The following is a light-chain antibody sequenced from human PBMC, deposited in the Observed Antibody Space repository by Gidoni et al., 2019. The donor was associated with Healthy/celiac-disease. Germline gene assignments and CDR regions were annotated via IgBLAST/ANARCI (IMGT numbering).Light chain of an antibody. CDR3: QQYYSTPRT. V-gene: IGKV4-1*01. CDR1: QSALYSSNNKNY. Sequence: DIVMTQSPDYLAVSLGERATINCKSSQSALYSSNNKNYLAWYQQKPGQPPKLLIYWASTRESGVPDRFSGSGSGTDFTLTISSLQAEDVAVYYCQQYYSTPRTFGQGTKLDIK. CDR2: WAS. J-gene: IGKJ2*01.